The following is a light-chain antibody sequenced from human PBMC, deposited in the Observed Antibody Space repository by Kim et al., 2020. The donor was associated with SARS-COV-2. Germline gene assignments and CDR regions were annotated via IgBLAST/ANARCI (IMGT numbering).Light chain of an antibody. J-gene: IGLJ1*01. CDR3: HARITLTKEYV. Sequence: SSELTQDPAVSVALGQTVRITCQGDSLRNSYAGWYQLKPGQAPLLVFYDENNRPSGIPDRFSGSSSGNTASLTITGAQAEDEADYFCHARITLTKEYVFGPGTKVTVL. CDR1: SLRNSY. CDR2: DEN. V-gene: IGLV3-19*01.